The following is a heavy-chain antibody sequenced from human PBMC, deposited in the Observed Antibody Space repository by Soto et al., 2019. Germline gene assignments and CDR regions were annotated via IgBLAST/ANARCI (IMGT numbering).Heavy chain of an antibody. CDR1: GYTFTSSY. V-gene: IGHV1-46*01. CDR3: ARGPGASGLDV. CDR2: INPTSGGT. D-gene: IGHD2-8*02. Sequence: ASVKVSCKASGYTFTSSYIHWVRQAPGQGPEWMGIINPTSGGTSYAQNLQGRVTMTRDTSTRTVYMELNSLRSDDTAVYYCARGPGASGLDVWGQGTTVTVSS. J-gene: IGHJ6*02.